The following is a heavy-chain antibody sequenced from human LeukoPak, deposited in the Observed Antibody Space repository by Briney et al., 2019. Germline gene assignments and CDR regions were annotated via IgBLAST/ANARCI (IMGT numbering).Heavy chain of an antibody. D-gene: IGHD7-27*01. V-gene: IGHV3-23*01. Sequence: GGSLRLSCAASGFTFSSFAMTWVRQAPGKGLKWVSTITTGGPNTYYADSVKGRFTVSRDDSKNTLYLQMNSLRAEDTAVYYCARDGGLWVSAHWGDSWGRGTLVTVSS. CDR1: GFTFSSFA. CDR2: ITTGGPNT. CDR3: ARDGGLWVSAHWGDS. J-gene: IGHJ4*02.